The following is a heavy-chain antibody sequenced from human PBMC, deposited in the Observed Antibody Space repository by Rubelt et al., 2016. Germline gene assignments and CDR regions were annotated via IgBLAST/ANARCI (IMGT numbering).Heavy chain of an antibody. J-gene: IGHJ5*02. V-gene: IGHV4-4*02. D-gene: IGHD5-24*01. CDR1: GDSIAISYW. CDR2: IYHTGVT. CDR3: VRHLSRRDGYNLNWFDP. Sequence: QVQLQESGPRLVKPSGTLSLTCSVSGDSIAISYWWSWVRQTPGKGLEWIGDIYHTGVTNYNPSLKSRVAISAEASKNHFSLGLSSATAADTAVYYCVRHLSRRDGYNLNWFDPWGQGTLVTVSS.